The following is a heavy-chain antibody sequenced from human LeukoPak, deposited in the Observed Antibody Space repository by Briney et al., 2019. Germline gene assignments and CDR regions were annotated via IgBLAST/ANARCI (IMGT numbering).Heavy chain of an antibody. D-gene: IGHD3-10*01. CDR1: GGTFSSYA. V-gene: IGHV1-69*05. Sequence: SVKVSCKASGGTFSSYAISWVRQAPGQGLEWMGGIIPIFGTANCAQKFQGRVTSTTDESTRTAYMELSSLRSEDTAVYYCARAGITMVRGVIIPGAFDIWGQGTMVTVSS. CDR2: IIPIFGTA. J-gene: IGHJ3*02. CDR3: ARAGITMVRGVIIPGAFDI.